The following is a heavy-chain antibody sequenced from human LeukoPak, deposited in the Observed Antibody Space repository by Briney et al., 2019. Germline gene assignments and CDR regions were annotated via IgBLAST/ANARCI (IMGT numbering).Heavy chain of an antibody. V-gene: IGHV1-18*01. D-gene: IGHD4/OR15-4a*01. CDR3: ARRAGAYSHPYDY. CDR1: GYTFTSYG. CDR2: ISGHNGNT. J-gene: IGHJ4*02. Sequence: ASVKVSCKASGYTFTSYGVSWVRQAPGQGLEWMGWISGHNGNTKYEQRFQDRVTMTTDTSTSTAYMELRSLKSDDTAVYYCARRAGAYSHPYDYWGQGTLVTVSS.